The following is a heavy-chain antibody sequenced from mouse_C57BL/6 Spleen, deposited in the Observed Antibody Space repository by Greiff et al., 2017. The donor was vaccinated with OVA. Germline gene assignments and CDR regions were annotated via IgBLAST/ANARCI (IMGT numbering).Heavy chain of an antibody. CDR1: GYTFTSYW. CDR2: IDPSDSYT. D-gene: IGHD1-1*01. CDR3: ARWGTTVAFDY. V-gene: IGHV1-69*01. Sequence: QVQLQQPGAELVMPGASVKLSCKASGYTFTSYWMHWVKQRPGQGLEWIGEIDPSDSYTNYNQKFKGKSTLTVDKSSSTAYMQHSSLTSEDSAVYYCARWGTTVAFDYWGQGTTLTVSS. J-gene: IGHJ2*01.